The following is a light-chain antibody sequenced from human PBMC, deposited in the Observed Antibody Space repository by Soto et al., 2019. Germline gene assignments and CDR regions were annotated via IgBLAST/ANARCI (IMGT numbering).Light chain of an antibody. V-gene: IGLV2-23*01. Sequence: QSSLTQPASVSGSPGQSITISCTVTSSDVGSYNLVSWYQQHPGKAPKPMIYEGSKRPSGVSKRFSGSKSGNTASLTISGLQAEDEADYYCCSYAGSSTLYVFGTGTKVTVL. CDR2: EGS. J-gene: IGLJ1*01. CDR1: SSDVGSYNL. CDR3: CSYAGSSTLYV.